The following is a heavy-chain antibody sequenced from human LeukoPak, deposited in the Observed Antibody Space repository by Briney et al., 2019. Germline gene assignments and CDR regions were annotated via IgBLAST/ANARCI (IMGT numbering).Heavy chain of an antibody. CDR2: IKSKTDGGTT. CDR3: AKDPTTYYYDSSGYYQIDY. D-gene: IGHD3-22*01. Sequence: GGSLRLSCAASGFTFSNAWMSWVRQAPGKGLEWVGRIKSKTDGGTTDYAAPVKGRFTISRDDSKNTLYLQMNSLRAEDTAVYYCAKDPTTYYYDSSGYYQIDYWGQGTLVTVSS. J-gene: IGHJ4*02. V-gene: IGHV3-15*01. CDR1: GFTFSNAW.